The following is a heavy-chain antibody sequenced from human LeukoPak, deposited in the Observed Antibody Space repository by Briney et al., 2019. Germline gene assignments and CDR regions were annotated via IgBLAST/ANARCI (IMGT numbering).Heavy chain of an antibody. CDR1: GYTFTSYG. D-gene: IGHD3-10*01. J-gene: IGHJ6*02. V-gene: IGHV1-18*01. CDR3: ARLPYYYGSGPMDV. CDR2: ISAYNGNT. Sequence: GASVTVSCKASGYTFTSYGISWVRQAPGQGLEWMGWISAYNGNTNYAQKLQGRVTMTTDTSTSTAYMELRSLRSDDTAVYYCARLPYYYGSGPMDVWGQGTTVTVSS.